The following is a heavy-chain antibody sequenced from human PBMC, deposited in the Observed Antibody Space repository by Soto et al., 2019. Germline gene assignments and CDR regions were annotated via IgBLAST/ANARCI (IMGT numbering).Heavy chain of an antibody. Sequence: GGSLRLSCAASGFAFSIYAMHWVRQAPGKGLEWVAFISYDGSNKYYADSVKGRFTISRDNSKNTLYLQMNNLRAEDTAVYYCASLYSSVWARDYWGQGTLVTVYS. D-gene: IGHD6-19*01. CDR1: GFAFSIYA. CDR2: ISYDGSNK. CDR3: ASLYSSVWARDY. V-gene: IGHV3-30-3*01. J-gene: IGHJ4*02.